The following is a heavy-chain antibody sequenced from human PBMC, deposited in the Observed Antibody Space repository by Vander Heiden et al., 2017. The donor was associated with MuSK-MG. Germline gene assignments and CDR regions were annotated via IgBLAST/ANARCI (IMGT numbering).Heavy chain of an antibody. CDR1: GGSMSTYF. Sequence: QVQLQESGPGLVKPSETLSLTCTVSGGSMSTYFWSWVRQPPGKGLEWIGSIHYSGRNNYNPSLKSRVTISVNTSKKQFSLKLESVTAADTAVYFWAHLGGVGQLDSWGQGTLVTVSS. V-gene: IGHV4-59*08. J-gene: IGHJ5*01. D-gene: IGHD3-16*01. CDR2: IHYSGRN. CDR3: AHLGGVGQLDS.